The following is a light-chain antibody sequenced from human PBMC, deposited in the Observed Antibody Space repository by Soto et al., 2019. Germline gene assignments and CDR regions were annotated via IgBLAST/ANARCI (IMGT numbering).Light chain of an antibody. J-gene: IGKJ4*01. V-gene: IGKV1-9*01. CDR3: QQDNSCPRLT. Sequence: DFELTQSPSFLSASVGDRATISCRASQGISSYLAWYQQKPGQAPTLLIYAASTMQSGVPARFSGSGSGTEFTLTISSLQPEDFAAYYCQQDNSCPRLTFGGGTKVEIK. CDR1: QGISSY. CDR2: AAS.